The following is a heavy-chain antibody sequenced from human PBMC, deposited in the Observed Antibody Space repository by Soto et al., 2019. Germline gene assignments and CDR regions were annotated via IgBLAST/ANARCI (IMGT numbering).Heavy chain of an antibody. Sequence: SETLSLTCTVSGSSMRNYFWTWIRQPPGKGLEWIGYIHYSGTTSFFPSYNPSLRSRVTISEDTSKNQFSLKLLSVTTADTAVYFCAAGEASSRNLAPYYLDFWGQGTLVTVSS. D-gene: IGHD6-13*01. CDR3: AAGEASSRNLAPYYLDF. CDR1: GSSMRNYF. J-gene: IGHJ4*02. V-gene: IGHV4-59*01. CDR2: IHYSGTT.